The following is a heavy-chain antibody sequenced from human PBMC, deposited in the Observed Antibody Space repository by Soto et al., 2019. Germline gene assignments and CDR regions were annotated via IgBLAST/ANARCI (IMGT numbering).Heavy chain of an antibody. V-gene: IGHV1-18*01. Sequence: AAVKVSCKASGYTFTSYGISWVRQAPGQGLEWMGWISAYNGNTNYAQKLQGRVTMTTDTSTSTAYMELRSLRSDDTAVYYCASDRTAAGIGNDYYFDYWGQGTMVTISS. D-gene: IGHD1-1*01. CDR3: ASDRTAAGIGNDYYFDY. CDR2: ISAYNGNT. CDR1: GYTFTSYG. J-gene: IGHJ4*02.